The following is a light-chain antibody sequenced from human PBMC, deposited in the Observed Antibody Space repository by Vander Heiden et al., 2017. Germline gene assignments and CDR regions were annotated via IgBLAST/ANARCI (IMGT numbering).Light chain of an antibody. Sequence: SYEQTQPLSVSVALGQTARITCGGNNIGSKNVHWYQQKPGQAPVLVIYRDIIRPSGIPERFSGSNSGNTATLTISRAQAGDEADYYCQVWDSSALFGGGTKLTVL. CDR1: NIGSKN. CDR3: QVWDSSAL. CDR2: RDI. V-gene: IGLV3-9*01. J-gene: IGLJ2*01.